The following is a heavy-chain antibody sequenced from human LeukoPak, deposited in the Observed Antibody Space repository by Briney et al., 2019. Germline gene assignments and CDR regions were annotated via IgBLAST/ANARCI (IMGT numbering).Heavy chain of an antibody. CDR2: ISSSSSYI. J-gene: IGHJ4*02. Sequence: GGSLRLSCAASGFTFSSYSMNWVRQAPGKGLEWVSSISSSSSYIYYADSVKGRFTISRDNAKNLLYLQMNSLRAEDTAVYYCARESDGDGYNSFDYWGQGTLVTVSS. CDR1: GFTFSSYS. V-gene: IGHV3-21*01. D-gene: IGHD5-24*01. CDR3: ARESDGDGYNSFDY.